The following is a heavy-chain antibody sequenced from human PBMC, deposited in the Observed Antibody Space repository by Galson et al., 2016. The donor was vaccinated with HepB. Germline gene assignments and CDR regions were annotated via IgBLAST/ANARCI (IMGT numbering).Heavy chain of an antibody. CDR3: ARTVAFDI. J-gene: IGHJ3*02. V-gene: IGHV3-30*04. Sequence: SLRLSCAASGFTFSNYAIHWVRQAPGQGLEWVAVISYDGRNKYYADSVKGRFTISRDNSTNTVSLQMNSLRAEDTAVYYCARTVAFDIWGQGTMVTVSS. CDR2: ISYDGRNK. CDR1: GFTFSNYA.